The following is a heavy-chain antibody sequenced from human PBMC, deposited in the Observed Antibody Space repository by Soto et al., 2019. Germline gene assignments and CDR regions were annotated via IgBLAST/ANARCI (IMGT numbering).Heavy chain of an antibody. Sequence: KQSQTLSLTSAISGDCVSINIAAWNWIRQSPTRGLEWLGRTYYRSKWFNDYAESVKSRITINPDTSKNQFSLQLNSVTPEDKAVYYCARANARGTGDYYYYGMDVWGQGTTVTVSS. D-gene: IGHD7-27*01. V-gene: IGHV6-1*01. CDR1: GDCVSINIAA. J-gene: IGHJ6*02. CDR3: ARANARGTGDYYYYGMDV. CDR2: TYYRSKWFN.